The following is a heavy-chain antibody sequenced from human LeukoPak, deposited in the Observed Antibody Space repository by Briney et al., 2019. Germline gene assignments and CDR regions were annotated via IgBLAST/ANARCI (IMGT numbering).Heavy chain of an antibody. Sequence: GESLQISCKGSGYSFTSYWIGWVRQMPGKGLEWMGIIYPGDSDTRYSPSFQGQVTISADKSISTAYLQWNSLEASDSAIYYCARRGDSDFRIDWGQGTPVTVSS. J-gene: IGHJ4*02. D-gene: IGHD2-21*02. V-gene: IGHV5-51*01. CDR2: IYPGDSDT. CDR3: ARRGDSDFRID. CDR1: GYSFTSYW.